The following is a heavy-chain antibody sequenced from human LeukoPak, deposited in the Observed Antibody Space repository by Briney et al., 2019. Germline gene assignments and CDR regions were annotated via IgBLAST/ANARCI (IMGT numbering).Heavy chain of an antibody. J-gene: IGHJ5*02. V-gene: IGHV3-33*08. Sequence: PGGSLRLSCAASGFTFNTYAMHWVRQAPGKGLEWVAVIWYDGSNSYYADSVKGRFTISRDNSKNTLYLQMNSLRAEDTAVYYCARDQGSGGFDPWGQGTLVTVSS. D-gene: IGHD3-10*01. CDR2: IWYDGSNS. CDR3: ARDQGSGGFDP. CDR1: GFTFNTYA.